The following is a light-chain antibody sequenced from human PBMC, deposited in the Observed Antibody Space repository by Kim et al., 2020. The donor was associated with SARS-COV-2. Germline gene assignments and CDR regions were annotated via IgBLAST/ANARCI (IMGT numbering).Light chain of an antibody. CDR2: ATS. CDR1: QGISNY. J-gene: IGKJ4*01. V-gene: IGKV1-27*01. CDR3: QKYDSAPLT. Sequence: DIQVTQSPSSLSASVGDRVTITCRASQGISNYLAWYQQTPGKVPKLLIYATSILQSGVPTRFIGSGSGTHFTLTISSLQPEDVATYYCQKYDSAPLTFGGGTKVDIK.